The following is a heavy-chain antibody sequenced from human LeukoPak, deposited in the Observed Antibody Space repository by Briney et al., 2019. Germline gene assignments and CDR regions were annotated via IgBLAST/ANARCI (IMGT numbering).Heavy chain of an antibody. Sequence: NPSETLSLTCSVSGGSISGYYCNWIRPPPGKGLEWIGYIYSSGNPNYNPSLKSRLTISIDTSKNQFSLKLSSVTAADTAMYYCGRSRNDYVWGSSIDYWGQGTLVTVSS. V-gene: IGHV4-59*01. CDR2: IYSSGNP. D-gene: IGHD3-16*01. CDR3: GRSRNDYVWGSSIDY. J-gene: IGHJ4*02. CDR1: GGSISGYY.